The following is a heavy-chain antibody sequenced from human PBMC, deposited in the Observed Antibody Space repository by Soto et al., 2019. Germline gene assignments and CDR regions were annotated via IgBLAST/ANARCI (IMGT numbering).Heavy chain of an antibody. Sequence: SETLSLTCTVSGGSISSSSYYWGWIRQPPGKGLEWIGSIYYSGSTYYNPSLKSRVTISVDTSKNQFSLKLSSVTAADTAVYYCASQSDIVVVVATRKGAFDYWGQGTLVTVSS. CDR2: IYYSGST. D-gene: IGHD2-15*01. CDR3: ASQSDIVVVVATRKGAFDY. J-gene: IGHJ4*02. CDR1: GGSISSSSYY. V-gene: IGHV4-39*01.